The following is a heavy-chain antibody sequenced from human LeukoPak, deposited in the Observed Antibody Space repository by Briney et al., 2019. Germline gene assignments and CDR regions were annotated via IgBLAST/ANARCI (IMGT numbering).Heavy chain of an antibody. V-gene: IGHV1-2*02. CDR2: INPNSGGT. Sequence: ASVKVSCKASGYTFTGYYMHWVRQAPGQGLEWMGWINPNSGGTNYAQKFQGRVTMTRDTSISTAYMELSRLRSDDTAVYYCARVKTMIVVVTLFDYWGQGTLVTVSS. CDR1: GYTFTGYY. CDR3: ARVKTMIVVVTLFDY. D-gene: IGHD3-22*01. J-gene: IGHJ4*02.